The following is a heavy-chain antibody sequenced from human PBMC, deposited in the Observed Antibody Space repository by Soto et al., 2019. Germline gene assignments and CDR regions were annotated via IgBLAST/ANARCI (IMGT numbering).Heavy chain of an antibody. Sequence: ASETLSLTCTVSGGSISTVGHYWTWIRQPPGKGLEWIGSIYHTGSTYYSKSLRSRLTMSVDTSKSQFSLRLSSVTAADTAVYYCARATGTLRSRNCDYWGQGSLVTVSS. CDR3: ARATGTLRSRNCDY. CDR1: GGSISTVGHY. CDR2: IYHTGST. D-gene: IGHD1-1*01. V-gene: IGHV4-31*03. J-gene: IGHJ4*02.